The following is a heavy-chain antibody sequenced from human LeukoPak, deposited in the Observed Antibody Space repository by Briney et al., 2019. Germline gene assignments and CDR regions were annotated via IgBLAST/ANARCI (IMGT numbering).Heavy chain of an antibody. CDR1: GFTVSSNY. CDR3: ASNYYDSSGYYFDY. D-gene: IGHD3-22*01. CDR2: IYSGGST. Sequence: GGSLRLPCAASGFTVSSNYMSWVRQAPGKGLEWVSVIYSGGSTYYADSVKGRFTISRDNSKNTLYLQMNSLRAEDTAVYYCASNYYDSSGYYFDYWGQGTLVTVSS. V-gene: IGHV3-53*01. J-gene: IGHJ4*02.